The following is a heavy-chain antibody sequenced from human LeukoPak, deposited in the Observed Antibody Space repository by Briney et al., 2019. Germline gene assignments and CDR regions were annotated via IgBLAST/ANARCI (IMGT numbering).Heavy chain of an antibody. V-gene: IGHV3-23*01. CDR1: GFTFSSYA. CDR3: AKEYCSGGSCYPGGFDP. D-gene: IGHD2-15*01. CDR2: ISGSGGST. J-gene: IGHJ5*02. Sequence: GGSLRLSCAASGFTFSSYAMSWVRQAPGKGLEWVSAISGSGGSTYYADSVKGRFTISRDNSKNTLCLQMNSLRAEDTAVYYCAKEYCSGGSCYPGGFDPWGQGTLVTVSS.